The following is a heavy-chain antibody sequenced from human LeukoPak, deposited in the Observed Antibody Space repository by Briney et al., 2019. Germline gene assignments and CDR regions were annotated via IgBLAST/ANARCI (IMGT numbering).Heavy chain of an antibody. CDR3: AREGRIRGIIAYDH. CDR1: IGSISSSKW. V-gene: IGHV4-4*02. CDR2: IYLYGTT. J-gene: IGHJ4*02. D-gene: IGHD3-10*01. Sequence: SETLSLTCSVSIGSISSSKWWSWVRQSPVKGLEWIGEIYLYGTTNYNPSFTSRLTISVDTSRNRFSLKLNSMTAADTAVYYCAREGRIRGIIAYDHWGQGALVTVSS.